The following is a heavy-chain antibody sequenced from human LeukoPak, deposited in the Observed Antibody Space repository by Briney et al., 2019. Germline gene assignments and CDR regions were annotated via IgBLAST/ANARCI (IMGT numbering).Heavy chain of an antibody. D-gene: IGHD2-21*02. V-gene: IGHV4-59*01. CDR1: GGSITSYY. CDR3: AGLPMAVTPHVDY. J-gene: IGHJ4*02. CDR2: MYYSGTT. Sequence: PSETLSLTCTVSGGSITSYYRSWIRQSPGKGLEWIGFMYYSGTTNYNPSLKSRVTISLGMSKNQLSLKLSSVTAADTAVYYCAGLPMAVTPHVDYWGQGTLVTVSS.